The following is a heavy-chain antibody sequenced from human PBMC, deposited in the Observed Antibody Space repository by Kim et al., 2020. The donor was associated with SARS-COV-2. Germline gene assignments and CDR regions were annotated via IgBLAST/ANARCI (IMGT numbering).Heavy chain of an antibody. CDR3: AKLSNGCDCDKFDY. CDR1: GFTFSSYW. CDR2: VNSGGSST. Sequence: GGSLRLSCVASGFTFSSYWMHWVRQAPGKGLVWVSRVNSGGSSTSYADSVKGRFTISRDNSKNTLFLQMNGLRAEDTAVYYCAKLSNGCDCDKFDYWEQG. V-gene: IGHV3-74*01. D-gene: IGHD2-21*01. J-gene: IGHJ4*02.